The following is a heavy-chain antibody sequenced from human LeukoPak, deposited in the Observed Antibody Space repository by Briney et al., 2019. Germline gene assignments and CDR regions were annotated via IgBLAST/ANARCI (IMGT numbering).Heavy chain of an antibody. CDR3: AKAKSYSSGSSGY. V-gene: IGHV3-30*18. CDR2: ISYDGSTI. J-gene: IGHJ4*02. Sequence: GGSLRLSCAASGFTFSSYDMHWDRQAPGKGLEWVAVISYDGSTIYYADSVKGRFTISRDNSKNTLYLQMNSLEAEDTAVYYCAKAKSYSSGSSGYWGQGTPVTVSS. CDR1: GFTFSSYD. D-gene: IGHD5-18*01.